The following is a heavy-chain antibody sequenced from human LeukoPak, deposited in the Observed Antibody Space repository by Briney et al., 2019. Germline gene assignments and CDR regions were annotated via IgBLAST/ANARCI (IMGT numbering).Heavy chain of an antibody. CDR2: INHSGST. D-gene: IGHD3-16*02. V-gene: IGHV4-34*01. Sequence: SETLSLTCAVYGGSFSGYYWSWIRQPPGKGLEWIGEINHSGSTNYNPSLKSRVTISVDTSKTQFSLKLSSVTAADTAVYYCARAPYHYDYVWGSYRRLYYFDYWGQGTLVTVSS. CDR1: GGSFSGYY. J-gene: IGHJ4*02. CDR3: ARAPYHYDYVWGSYRRLYYFDY.